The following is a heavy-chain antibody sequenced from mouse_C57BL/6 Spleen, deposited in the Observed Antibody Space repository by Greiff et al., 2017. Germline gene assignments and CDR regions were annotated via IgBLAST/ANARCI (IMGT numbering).Heavy chain of an antibody. CDR2: ISYDGSN. J-gene: IGHJ2*01. Sequence: VQLKESGPGLVKPSQSLSLTCSVTGYSITSGYYWNWIRQFPGNKLEWMGYISYDGSNNYNPSLKNRISITRDTSKNQFFLKLNSVTTEDTATYYCARERDDGYYVDYWGQGTTLTVSS. D-gene: IGHD2-3*01. V-gene: IGHV3-6*01. CDR3: ARERDDGYYVDY. CDR1: GYSITSGYY.